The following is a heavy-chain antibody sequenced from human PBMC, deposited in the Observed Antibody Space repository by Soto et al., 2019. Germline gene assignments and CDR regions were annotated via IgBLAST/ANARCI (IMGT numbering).Heavy chain of an antibody. CDR1: GFTFSSYA. V-gene: IGHV3-30-3*01. D-gene: IGHD2-15*01. J-gene: IGHJ4*02. CDR3: AKGYCSGGSCYSGAYYFDY. Sequence: PGGSLRLSCAASGFTFSSYAMHWVRQAPGKGLEWVAVISYDGSNKYYADSVKGRFTISRDNSKNTLYLQMNSLRAEDTAVYYCAKGYCSGGSCYSGAYYFDYWGQGTLVTVSS. CDR2: ISYDGSNK.